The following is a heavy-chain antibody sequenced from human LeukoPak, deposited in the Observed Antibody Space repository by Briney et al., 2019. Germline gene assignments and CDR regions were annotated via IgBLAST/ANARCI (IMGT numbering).Heavy chain of an antibody. J-gene: IGHJ4*02. CDR1: GGSISSSSYY. CDR2: INYSGST. Sequence: PSETLSLTCTVSGGSISSSSYYWAWIRQPPGKGLDWISSINYSGSTYYNPSLKSRAPISVDTSENQFSLKMSSVTAADTAVYYCARGRDSRSWYVHYFDYWGQGTLVTVSS. CDR3: ARGRDSRSWYVHYFDY. V-gene: IGHV4-39*01. D-gene: IGHD6-13*01.